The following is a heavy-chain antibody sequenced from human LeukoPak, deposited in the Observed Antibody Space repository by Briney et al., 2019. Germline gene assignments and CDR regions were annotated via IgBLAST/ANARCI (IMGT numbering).Heavy chain of an antibody. J-gene: IGHJ6*03. CDR1: GFTFSSYW. CDR3: ARWDYYYYYMDV. CDR2: INGDGSST. Sequence: GGSLRLSCAASGFTFSSYWMHWVRQAPGKGLVWVSRINGDGSSTHYADSVKGRFTISRDNSKSTLYLQMNSLRAEDTAVYYCARWDYYYYYMDVWGKGTTVTISS. V-gene: IGHV3-74*01.